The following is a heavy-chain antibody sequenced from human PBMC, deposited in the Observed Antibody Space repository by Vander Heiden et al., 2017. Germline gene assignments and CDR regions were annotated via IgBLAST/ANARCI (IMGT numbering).Heavy chain of an antibody. J-gene: IGHJ6*02. CDR2: INHSGST. CDR1: GGSFSGYY. D-gene: IGHD2-2*01. CDR3: ARTSPLGYCSSTSCSYYYYYYGMDV. V-gene: IGHV4-34*01. Sequence: QVQLQQWGAGLLKPSETLSLTCAVYGGSFSGYYWSWIRQPPGKGLEWIGEINHSGSTNYNPSLKSRVTISVDTSKNQFSLKLSSVTAADTAVYYCARTSPLGYCSSTSCSYYYYYYGMDVWGQGTTVTVSS.